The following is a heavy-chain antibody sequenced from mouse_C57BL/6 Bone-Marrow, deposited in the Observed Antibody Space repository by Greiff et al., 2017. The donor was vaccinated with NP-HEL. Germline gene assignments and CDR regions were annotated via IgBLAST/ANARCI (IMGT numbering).Heavy chain of an antibody. V-gene: IGHV5-4*01. D-gene: IGHD4-1*02. CDR1: GFTFSSYA. J-gene: IGHJ3*01. Sequence: DVHLVESGGGLVKPGGSLKLSCAASGFTFSSYAMSWVRQTPEKRLEWVATISDGGSYTYYPDNVKGRFTISRDNAKNNLYLQMSHLKSEDTAMYYCANWAPAYWGQGTLVTVSA. CDR2: ISDGGSYT. CDR3: ANWAPAY.